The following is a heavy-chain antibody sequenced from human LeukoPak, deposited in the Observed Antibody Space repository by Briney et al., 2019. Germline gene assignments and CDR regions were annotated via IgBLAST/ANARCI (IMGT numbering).Heavy chain of an antibody. CDR2: IYYSGST. Sequence: SETLSLTCAVSGGSISSNSYYWGWIRQPPGKGLEWIGSIYYSGSTYYNPSLKSRVTISVDTSKNQFSLKLTSVTAADTAVYYCARQTGSGLFILPGGQGTLVTVSS. J-gene: IGHJ4*02. CDR1: GGSISSNSYY. CDR3: ARQTGSGLFILP. V-gene: IGHV4-39*01. D-gene: IGHD3/OR15-3a*01.